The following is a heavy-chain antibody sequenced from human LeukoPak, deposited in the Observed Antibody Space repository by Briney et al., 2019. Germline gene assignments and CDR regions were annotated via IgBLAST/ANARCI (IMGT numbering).Heavy chain of an antibody. CDR1: GGSISSHY. Sequence: SETLSLTCTVSGGSISSHYWSWIRQPPGKGLEWIAYIYYSGSTNYNPSLKSRVTISVDTSKNQFSLKLSSVTAADTAVYYCARARLAAAGPFDYWGQGTLVTVSS. V-gene: IGHV4-59*11. D-gene: IGHD6-13*01. CDR2: IYYSGST. J-gene: IGHJ4*02. CDR3: ARARLAAAGPFDY.